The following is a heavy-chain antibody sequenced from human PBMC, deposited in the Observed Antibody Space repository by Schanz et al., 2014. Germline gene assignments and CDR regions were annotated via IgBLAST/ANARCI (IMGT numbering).Heavy chain of an antibody. Sequence: PGGSLRLSCAASGFTFSDHYMNWVRQAPGKGLEWVSSISSSSRYIYYADSVKGRFTISRDNAKNSLYLQMNSLRAEDTAVYYCAREEGWGIAAAGDNRCYYGMDVWGQGTTVTVSS. CDR3: AREEGWGIAAAGDNRCYYGMDV. D-gene: IGHD6-13*01. CDR1: GFTFSDHY. CDR2: ISSSSRYI. J-gene: IGHJ6*02. V-gene: IGHV3-21*01.